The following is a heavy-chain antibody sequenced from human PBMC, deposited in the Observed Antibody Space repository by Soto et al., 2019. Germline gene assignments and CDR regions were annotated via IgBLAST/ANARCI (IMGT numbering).Heavy chain of an antibody. CDR1: GFTFSNAW. CDR2: IKSKTDGGTT. Sequence: PGGSLRLSCAASGFTFSNAWMSWVRQAPGKGLEWAGRIKSKTDGGTTDYAAPVKGRFTISRDDSKNTLYLQMNSLKTEDTAVYYCIGFLDYWGQGTLVTVSS. D-gene: IGHD3-10*01. V-gene: IGHV3-15*01. J-gene: IGHJ4*02. CDR3: IGFLDY.